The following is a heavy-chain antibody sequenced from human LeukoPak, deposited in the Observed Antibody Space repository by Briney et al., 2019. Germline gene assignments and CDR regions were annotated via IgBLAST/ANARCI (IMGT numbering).Heavy chain of an antibody. CDR3: ARGLTYYYDSSGTKGRNYFDY. V-gene: IGHV4-34*01. J-gene: IGHJ4*02. D-gene: IGHD3-22*01. CDR1: GGSFSGYY. Sequence: SETLSLTCAVSGGSFSGYYWSWIRQPPGKGLEWIGEINNSGSTNYNPSLKSRVTISVDTSKNQFSLKLSSVTAADTAVYYCARGLTYYYDSSGTKGRNYFDYWGQGTLVTVSS. CDR2: INNSGST.